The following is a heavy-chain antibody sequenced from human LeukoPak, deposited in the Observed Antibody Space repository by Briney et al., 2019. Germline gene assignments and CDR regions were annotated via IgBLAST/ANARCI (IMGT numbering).Heavy chain of an antibody. CDR2: ILYDGTMQ. CDR3: ARDPRGPTGYDSSGRDTFDL. J-gene: IGHJ4*01. Sequence: GRSLRLSCAASGFTFSNYAMHWVRQAPDKGLEWVGVILYDGTMQYYADSVKGRFTISRDNSANTLYLHVKSLRLEDAGVYFCARDPRGPTGYDSSGRDTFDLWGQGTLVTVSS. D-gene: IGHD3-22*01. CDR1: GFTFSNYA. V-gene: IGHV3-30*04.